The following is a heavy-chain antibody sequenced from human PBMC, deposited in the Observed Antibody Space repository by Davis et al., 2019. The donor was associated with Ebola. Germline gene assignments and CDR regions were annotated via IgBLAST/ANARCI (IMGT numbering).Heavy chain of an antibody. J-gene: IGHJ6*02. CDR3: ARGRNDYIWGSYLQYYYGMDV. D-gene: IGHD3-16*02. Sequence: PGGSLRLSCAASGFTVSSNYMSWVRQAPGKGLEWVSVIYSGGSTYYADSVKGRFTISRDNSKNTLYLQMNSLGAEDTAVYYCARGRNDYIWGSYLQYYYGMDVWGQGTTVTVSS. V-gene: IGHV3-53*01. CDR2: IYSGGST. CDR1: GFTVSSNY.